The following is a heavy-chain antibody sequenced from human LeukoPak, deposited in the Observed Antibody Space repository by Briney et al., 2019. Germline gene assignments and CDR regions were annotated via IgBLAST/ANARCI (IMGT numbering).Heavy chain of an antibody. CDR2: IYYSGNT. D-gene: IGHD4-17*01. CDR1: GGPISRNNFF. Sequence: NASETLSLTFTVSGGPISRNNFFWGWIRQPPGKGLERIGSIYYSGNTYYNPSLKSRLTIAVDTSRNQFSLKMSSVTAADTAVYYCATVGDNGGYYPFDYWGQGTLVTVSS. CDR3: ATVGDNGGYYPFDY. V-gene: IGHV4-39*01. J-gene: IGHJ4*02.